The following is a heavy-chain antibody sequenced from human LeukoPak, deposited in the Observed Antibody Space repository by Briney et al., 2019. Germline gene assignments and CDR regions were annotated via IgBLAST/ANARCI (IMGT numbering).Heavy chain of an antibody. CDR2: IWYDGSNK. J-gene: IGHJ4*02. CDR3: AREPQNYGSGSYYNQFDY. D-gene: IGHD3-10*01. CDR1: GFTFSSYG. V-gene: IGHV3-33*01. Sequence: GGSLRLSCAASGFTFSSYGMHWVRQAPGKGLEWVAVIWYDGSNKYYADSVKGRFTISRDNSKNTLYLQMSSLRAEDTAVYYCAREPQNYGSGSYYNQFDYWGQGTLVTVSS.